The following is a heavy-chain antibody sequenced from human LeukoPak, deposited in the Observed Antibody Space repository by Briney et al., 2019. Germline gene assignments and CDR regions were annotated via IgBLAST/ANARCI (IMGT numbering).Heavy chain of an antibody. D-gene: IGHD1-14*01. CDR1: GGSISSGGYY. V-gene: IGHV4-31*03. CDR3: ARENPRHFDY. CDR2: IYYSGST. J-gene: IGHJ4*02. Sequence: SETLSLTCTVSGGSISSGGYYWSWIRQHPGKGLEWIGYIYYSGSTYYNPSLKSRVTISVDTSKNQFSLKLSSVTAADTAVYYCARENPRHFDYWGQGTLATVSS.